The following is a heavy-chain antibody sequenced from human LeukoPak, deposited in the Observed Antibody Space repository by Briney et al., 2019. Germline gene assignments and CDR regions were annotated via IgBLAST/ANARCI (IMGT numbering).Heavy chain of an antibody. J-gene: IGHJ4*02. V-gene: IGHV4-28*01. D-gene: IGHD3-3*02. CDR2: IFYAGST. Sequence: KSSDTLSLTCAVSGYSISSNHWWGWIRRPPGKGLEWIGYIFYAGSTYYNPSLKSRVTMSVDTSKNQFSLRLSSVTAVDTAVYYCARIGPILGAAWVDYWGQGTLVSVSS. CDR1: GYSISSNHW. CDR3: ARIGPILGAAWVDY.